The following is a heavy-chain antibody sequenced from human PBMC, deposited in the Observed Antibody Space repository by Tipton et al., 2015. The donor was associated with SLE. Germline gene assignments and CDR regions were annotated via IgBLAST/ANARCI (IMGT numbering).Heavy chain of an antibody. CDR2: IIPIFGTP. CDR3: TRGGSGYSLN. D-gene: IGHD3-22*01. Sequence: QSGPEVKKPGSSVKVSCKASGGTFSSYAINWVRQAPGQGLEWMGGIIPIFGTPDYAQNFQGRVTITADESTSTVYMELSSPRSEDTAVYYCTRGGSGYSLNWGQGTLVTVSS. V-gene: IGHV1-69*01. J-gene: IGHJ4*02. CDR1: GGTFSSYA.